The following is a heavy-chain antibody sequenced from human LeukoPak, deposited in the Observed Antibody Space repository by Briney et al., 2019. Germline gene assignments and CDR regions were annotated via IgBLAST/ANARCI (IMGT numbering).Heavy chain of an antibody. V-gene: IGHV4-59*01. CDR1: GGSISSYY. D-gene: IGHD6-13*01. CDR3: ASGYPSAGSSFDY. CDR2: IYYSGST. Sequence: SSETLSLTCTVSGGSISSYYWSWIRPPPGKGLEWIGYIYYSGSTNYNPSLKSRVTLSVDTSKNQFSLKLSSVTAADTAVYYCASGYPSAGSSFDYWGQGTLVTVSS. J-gene: IGHJ4*02.